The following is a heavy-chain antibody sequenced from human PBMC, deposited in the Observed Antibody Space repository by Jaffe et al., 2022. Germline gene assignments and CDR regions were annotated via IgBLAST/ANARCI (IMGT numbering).Heavy chain of an antibody. Sequence: QVQLQESGPGLVKPSETLSLTCAVSGYSISSGYYWGWIRQPPGKGLEWIGSIYHSGSTYYNPSLKSRVTISVDTSKNQFSLKLSSVTAADTAVYYCARRPDYYDSSATPRGAFDIWGQGTMVTVSS. CDR3: ARRPDYYDSSATPRGAFDI. CDR2: IYHSGST. CDR1: GYSISSGYY. V-gene: IGHV4-38-2*01. D-gene: IGHD3-22*01. J-gene: IGHJ3*02.